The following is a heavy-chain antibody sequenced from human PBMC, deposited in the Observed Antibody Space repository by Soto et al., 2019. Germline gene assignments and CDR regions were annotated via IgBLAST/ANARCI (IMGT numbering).Heavy chain of an antibody. CDR2: IIPIFGTA. J-gene: IGHJ4*02. CDR3: ARDGGRHSGGIDY. D-gene: IGHD1-26*01. Sequence: QVQLVQSGAEVKKPGSSVKVSCKASGGTFSSYSINWVRQAPGQGLEWMGEIIPIFGTANYAQKFQGRVTITADESTSTAYMELSSLRSEYKAVCYCARDGGRHSGGIDYWGQGTLVTVSS. V-gene: IGHV1-69*01. CDR1: GGTFSSYS.